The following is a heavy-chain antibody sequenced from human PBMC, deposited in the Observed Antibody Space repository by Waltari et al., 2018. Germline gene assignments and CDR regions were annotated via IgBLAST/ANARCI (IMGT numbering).Heavy chain of an antibody. CDR1: GYSIHRGYY. Sequence: QVQLQESGPGLVKPSETLSLTCAVSGYSIHRGYYLGWIRQPPGKGLEWIGSIYHSGSTYYNPALKSRVTISVDTSKNQFSRKLSSWTAADTAVYYWARTGGGDYYFDYWGQGTLVTVSS. V-gene: IGHV4-38-2*01. D-gene: IGHD7-27*01. CDR2: IYHSGST. J-gene: IGHJ4*02. CDR3: ARTGGGDYYFDY.